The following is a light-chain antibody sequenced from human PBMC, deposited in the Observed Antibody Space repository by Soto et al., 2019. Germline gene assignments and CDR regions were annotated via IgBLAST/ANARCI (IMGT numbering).Light chain of an antibody. Sequence: VMTQAPATLSVSPGERATLSCRASQTINNNVAWYQLKDGQVPRLVIYGASTRATDIPARFSGSGSGTEFTLTISSLEPEDFAVYYCQQRSNWPPGLTFGGGTKVEIK. V-gene: IGKV3-11*01. CDR2: GAS. CDR3: QQRSNWPPGLT. CDR1: QTINNN. J-gene: IGKJ4*01.